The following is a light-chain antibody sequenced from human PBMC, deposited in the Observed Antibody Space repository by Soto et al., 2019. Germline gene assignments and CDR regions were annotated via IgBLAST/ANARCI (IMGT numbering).Light chain of an antibody. Sequence: DIQMTQSPSSLSASIGDRVTISCRASQNITNYLNWYQHQRGKAPKLLVYAASTLQGGVPSRFTGSGSGTDFTLTLSSLLPEDFATYFCQQSYSHPWTFGQGTTV. CDR3: QQSYSHPWT. V-gene: IGKV1-39*01. CDR1: QNITNY. CDR2: AAS. J-gene: IGKJ1*01.